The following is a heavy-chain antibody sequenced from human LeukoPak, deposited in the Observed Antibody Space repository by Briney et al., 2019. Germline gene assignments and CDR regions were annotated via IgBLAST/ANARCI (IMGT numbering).Heavy chain of an antibody. J-gene: IGHJ4*02. CDR2: IYYSGST. CDR1: GGSISSYY. CDR3: ARTGGVIWFGELSGFDY. D-gene: IGHD3-10*01. V-gene: IGHV4-59*01. Sequence: SETLSLTCTVSGGSISSYYWSWIRQPPGKGLEWIGYIYYSGSTNYNPSLKSRVNISVDTSKNQFSLKLSSVTAADTAVYYCARTGGVIWFGELSGFDYWGQGTLVTVSS.